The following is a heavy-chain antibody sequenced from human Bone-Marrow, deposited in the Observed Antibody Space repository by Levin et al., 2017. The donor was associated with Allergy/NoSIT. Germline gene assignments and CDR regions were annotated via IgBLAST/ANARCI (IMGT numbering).Heavy chain of an antibody. CDR1: GFTFSSYA. J-gene: IGHJ6*02. CDR3: ARGDSSSWARGGWYQPYYYGMDV. V-gene: IGHV3-30*04. CDR2: ISYDGSNK. Sequence: GESLKISCAASGFTFSSYAMHWVRQAPGKGLEWVAVISYDGSNKYYADSVKDRFTISRDNSKNTLYLQMNSLRAEDPAVYYCARGDSSSWARGGWYQPYYYGMDVWGQGTTVTVSS. D-gene: IGHD6-13*01.